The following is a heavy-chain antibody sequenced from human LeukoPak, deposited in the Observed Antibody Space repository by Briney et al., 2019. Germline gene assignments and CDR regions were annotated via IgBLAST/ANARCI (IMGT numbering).Heavy chain of an antibody. V-gene: IGHV3-30*02. J-gene: IGHJ4*02. CDR1: GFTFSSYG. Sequence: GSLRLSCEASGFTFSSYGMHWVRQAPGKGLEWVALIRYDGSNKYYADFVKGRFTITRDNSKNTLYLQMNSLRAEDTAVYYCAKALDYGGNSFDYWGMGTLVTVSS. D-gene: IGHD4-23*01. CDR3: AKALDYGGNSFDY. CDR2: IRYDGSNK.